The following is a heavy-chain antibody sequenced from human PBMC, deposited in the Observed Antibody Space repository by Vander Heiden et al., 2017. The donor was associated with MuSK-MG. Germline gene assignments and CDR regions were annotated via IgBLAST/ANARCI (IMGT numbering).Heavy chain of an antibody. J-gene: IGHJ4*02. CDR2: NTPILDIA. Sequence: HVHLVQSGGAENKSCPWVKVPCKASGGLFPSYAIPGERQAPGQGLEWMGKNTPILDIAKYRQKSQGRVTITAEKSTSKAYMKLSSLRSEDRAADYCAGAGLLCSGGSCYGGGYFDYWGQGTLVTVSS. CDR3: AGAGLLCSGGSCYGGGYFDY. CDR1: GGLFPSYA. D-gene: IGHD2-15*01. V-gene: IGHV1-69*04.